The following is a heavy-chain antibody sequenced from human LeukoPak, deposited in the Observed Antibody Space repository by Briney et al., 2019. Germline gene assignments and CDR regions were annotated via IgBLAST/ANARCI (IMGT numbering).Heavy chain of an antibody. D-gene: IGHD3-10*01. CDR1: GGSFSGYY. V-gene: IGHV4-34*01. CDR3: ARTSRRGSGSYYFDY. J-gene: IGHJ4*02. CDR2: INHSGST. Sequence: PSETLSLTCAVYGGSFSGYYWSWIRQPPGKGPEWIGEINHSGSTNYNPSLKSRVTISVDTSKNQFSLKLSSVTAADTAVYYCARTSRRGSGSYYFDYWGQGTLVTVSS.